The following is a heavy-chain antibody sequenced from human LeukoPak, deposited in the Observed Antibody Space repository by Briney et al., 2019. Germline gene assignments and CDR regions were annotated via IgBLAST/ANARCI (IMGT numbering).Heavy chain of an antibody. Sequence: GGSLRLSCAASGFTFSSYWMSWVRQAPGKGLEWVANIKQDGSEKYYVDSVKGRFTISRDNAKNSLYLQMNSLRAEDTAVYYCARVHRGAGATYLGFLSYYYYYYMDVWGKGTTVTVSS. J-gene: IGHJ6*03. V-gene: IGHV3-7*01. D-gene: IGHD1-26*01. CDR1: GFTFSSYW. CDR2: IKQDGSEK. CDR3: ARVHRGAGATYLGFLSYYYYYYMDV.